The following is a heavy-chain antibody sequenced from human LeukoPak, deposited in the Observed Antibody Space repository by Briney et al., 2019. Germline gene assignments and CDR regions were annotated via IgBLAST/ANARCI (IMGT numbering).Heavy chain of an antibody. CDR3: ARDSRIAAVSFDY. CDR1: GFTFNDAW. D-gene: IGHD6-13*01. Sequence: GGSLRLSCAASGFTFNDAWMNWVRQAPGKGLEWVANIKQDGSEKYYVDSVKGRFTISRDNAKNSLYLQMNSLRAEDTAVYYCARDSRIAAVSFDYWGQGTLVTVSS. CDR2: IKQDGSEK. J-gene: IGHJ4*02. V-gene: IGHV3-7*01.